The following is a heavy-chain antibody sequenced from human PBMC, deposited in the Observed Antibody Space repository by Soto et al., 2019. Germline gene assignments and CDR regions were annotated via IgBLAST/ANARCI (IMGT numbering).Heavy chain of an antibody. J-gene: IGHJ3*01. CDR3: ARAATYYYDNLPPHGAFDF. V-gene: IGHV1-69*12. CDR2: IIPIFCTA. D-gene: IGHD3-22*01. CDR1: GGTFSSYA. Sequence: QVQLVQSGAEVKKPGSSVKVSCKASGGTFSSYAISWVRQAPGQGLEWMGGIIPIFCTANYAQKFQGRVTITADESTSTGYMELSSLRTEDTAVYYCARAATYYYDNLPPHGAFDFWGQGTMVNVSS.